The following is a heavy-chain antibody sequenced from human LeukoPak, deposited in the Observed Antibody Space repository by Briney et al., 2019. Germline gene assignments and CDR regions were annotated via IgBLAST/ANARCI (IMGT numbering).Heavy chain of an antibody. J-gene: IGHJ3*02. CDR2: INSDGSST. Sequence: QPGGSLRLSCAASGFTFSSYWMHWVRQAPGKGLVWVSRINSDGSSTSYADSVKGRFTISRDNAKNTLYLQMNSLRAEDTAVYYCARPVAYCGGDCLYAFDIWGQGTMVTVSS. D-gene: IGHD2-21*02. CDR1: GFTFSSYW. V-gene: IGHV3-74*01. CDR3: ARPVAYCGGDCLYAFDI.